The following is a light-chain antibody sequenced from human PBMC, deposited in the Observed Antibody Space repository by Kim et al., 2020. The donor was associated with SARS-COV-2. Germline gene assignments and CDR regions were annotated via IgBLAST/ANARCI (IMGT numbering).Light chain of an antibody. CDR3: QSYDSSNWV. CDR2: EDN. V-gene: IGLV6-57*03. CDR1: SGSIASNY. J-gene: IGLJ3*02. Sequence: GKTVTISCTRSSGSIASNYVQWSQQRPGSVPTTVIYEDNQRPSGVPDRFSGSIDSSSNSASLTISGLKTEDEADYYCQSYDSSNWVFGGGTQLTVL.